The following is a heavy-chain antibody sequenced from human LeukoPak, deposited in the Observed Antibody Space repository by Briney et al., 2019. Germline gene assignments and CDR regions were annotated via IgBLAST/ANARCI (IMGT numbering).Heavy chain of an antibody. J-gene: IGHJ4*02. D-gene: IGHD6-13*01. CDR3: AKDRGGSSSWYIKWYFDY. Sequence: PGGSLRLSCAPSGFSVSENYISWVRQTPGKGLERVSSIYSDGTTYYPDSVKGRFTISRDNSKNTLYLQMNSLRAEDTAVYYCAKDRGGSSSWYIKWYFDYWGQGTLVTVSS. CDR1: GFSVSENY. CDR2: IYSDGTT. V-gene: IGHV3-53*05.